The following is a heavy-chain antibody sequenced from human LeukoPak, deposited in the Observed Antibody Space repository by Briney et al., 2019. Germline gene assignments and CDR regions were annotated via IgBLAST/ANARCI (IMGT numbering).Heavy chain of an antibody. CDR2: ISYDGSNK. D-gene: IGHD5-18*01. Sequence: GGSLRLSCAASGFTFSSYAMHWVRQAPGKGLEWVAVISYDGSNKYYADSVKGRFTISRDNSKNTLYLQMNSLRAEDTAVYYCARDGSVDTAMAYLDYWGQGTLVTVSS. J-gene: IGHJ4*02. V-gene: IGHV3-30-3*01. CDR1: GFTFSSYA. CDR3: ARDGSVDTAMAYLDY.